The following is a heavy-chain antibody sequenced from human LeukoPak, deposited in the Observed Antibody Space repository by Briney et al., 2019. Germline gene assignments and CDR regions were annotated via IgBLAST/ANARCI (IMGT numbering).Heavy chain of an antibody. CDR3: AREVEVVPATMEVYYYYYMDV. V-gene: IGHV3-74*01. D-gene: IGHD2-2*01. J-gene: IGHJ6*03. CDR2: INSDGRRP. Sequence: PGGSLRLSCAASGFTINNYWMHWVRQAPGKGLVWVSRINSDGRRPDYADSVKGRFTISRDNAKNTLYLQMNSLRPDDTAVYYCAREVEVVPATMEVYYYYYMDVWGRGTTVTVSS. CDR1: GFTINNYW.